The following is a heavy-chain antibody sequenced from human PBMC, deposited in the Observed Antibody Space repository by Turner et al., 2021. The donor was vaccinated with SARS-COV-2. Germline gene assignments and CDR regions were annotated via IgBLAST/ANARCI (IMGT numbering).Heavy chain of an antibody. J-gene: IGHJ4*02. CDR3: AKGYSPDY. CDR1: GFTFSSYA. CDR2: ISDSGGST. Sequence: EVQLLESGGGLVQPGGSLRLSCAASGFTFSSYAMTWVRQVPGKGLEWVSAISDSGGSTYYADSVKGRFTISSNNSKNTLYLQMNSLRAEDTAVYYCAKGYSPDYWGQGTLVTVSS. D-gene: IGHD4-4*01. V-gene: IGHV3-23*01.